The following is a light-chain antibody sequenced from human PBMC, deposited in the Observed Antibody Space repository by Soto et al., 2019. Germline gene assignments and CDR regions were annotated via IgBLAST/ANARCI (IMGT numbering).Light chain of an antibody. CDR3: QQRSNWLT. J-gene: IGKJ4*01. CDR2: DAS. Sequence: EIVLTQSPATLSLSPGERATLSCMASQSVSSYLAWYQQKPGQAPRLLIFDASNRATGIPARFSGGGSGTDFTLTISSLEPEDFAVYHCQQRSNWLTFRGGTKVEIK. V-gene: IGKV3-11*01. CDR1: QSVSSY.